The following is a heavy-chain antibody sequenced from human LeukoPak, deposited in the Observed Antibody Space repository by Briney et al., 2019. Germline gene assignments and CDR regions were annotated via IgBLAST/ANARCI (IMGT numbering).Heavy chain of an antibody. CDR3: ARGSGYSRFDY. V-gene: IGHV2-70*04. CDR1: GFSLTTTGMR. Sequence: SGPTLVDPTQTLTLTCTFSGFSLTTTGMRVMWIRQPPGKALEWLARIDWDDDKFYSASLKTRLTISKDTYKNQVVLTMTNMDPVDTATYYYARGSGYSRFDYLGQGTLVTVSS. J-gene: IGHJ4*01. CDR2: IDWDDDK. D-gene: IGHD3-22*01.